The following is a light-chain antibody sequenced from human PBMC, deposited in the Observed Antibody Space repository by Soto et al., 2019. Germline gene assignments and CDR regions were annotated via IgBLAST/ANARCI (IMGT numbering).Light chain of an antibody. CDR2: DAS. CDR3: QQYGSSPPIT. CDR1: QSVSSSY. Sequence: EMVLTQSPSTLSLSPGDRATLSCGASQSVSSSYLAWYQQKPGLAPRLLIYDASRRATGIPDRFSSSGSGTDFTLTISRLEPEDFAVYYCQQYGSSPPITFGQGTRLEIK. V-gene: IGKV3D-20*01. J-gene: IGKJ5*01.